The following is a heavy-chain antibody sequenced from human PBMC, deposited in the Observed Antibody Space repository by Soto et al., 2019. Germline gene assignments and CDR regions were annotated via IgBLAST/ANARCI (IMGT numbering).Heavy chain of an antibody. CDR1: GGSISSGGYY. J-gene: IGHJ4*02. Sequence: QVQLQESGPGLVKPSQTLSLTCTVSGGSISSGGYYWSWIRQHPGKGLEWIGYIYDSGSTYFNPSLKSRVTISVDTSKNQFSPKLSSVTAADTAVYYCAREEKDGDYVYWGQGTLVTVSS. V-gene: IGHV4-31*03. D-gene: IGHD4-17*01. CDR3: AREEKDGDYVY. CDR2: IYDSGST.